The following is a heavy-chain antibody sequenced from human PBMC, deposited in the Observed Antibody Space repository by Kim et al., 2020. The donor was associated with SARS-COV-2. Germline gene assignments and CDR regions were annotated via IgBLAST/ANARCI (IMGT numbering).Heavy chain of an antibody. CDR1: GYFISSGYY. D-gene: IGHD5-12*01. Sequence: SETLSLTCSVSGYFISSGYYWGWIRQPPGKGLEWIGSVYNSGSTYYNPSLKSRVTISVDTSKNQFSLKLSSVTAADTAVYYCARPHKHSGYAHWYFDLWGRGTLVTVSS. V-gene: IGHV4-38-2*02. J-gene: IGHJ2*01. CDR2: VYNSGST. CDR3: ARPHKHSGYAHWYFDL.